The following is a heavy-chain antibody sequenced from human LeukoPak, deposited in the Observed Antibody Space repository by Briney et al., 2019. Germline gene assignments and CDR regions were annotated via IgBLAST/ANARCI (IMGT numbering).Heavy chain of an antibody. Sequence: GGSLRLSCAASGFTFSDYWMTWVRQAPGKGPEWVASIKEDGSEEYYVDSVKGRFTVSRDNAQKSLFLQMNSLGVEDTAVYYCATYKNWVAGDVWGQGTTVSVSS. CDR1: GFTFSDYW. D-gene: IGHD7-27*01. CDR2: IKEDGSEE. V-gene: IGHV3-7*01. J-gene: IGHJ6*02. CDR3: ATYKNWVAGDV.